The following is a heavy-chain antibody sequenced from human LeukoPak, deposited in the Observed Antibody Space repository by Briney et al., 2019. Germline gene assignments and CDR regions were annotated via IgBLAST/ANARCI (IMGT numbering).Heavy chain of an antibody. J-gene: IGHJ3*02. D-gene: IGHD2-15*01. CDR2: INPSGGST. Sequence: ASVKVSCKASGYTFTSYYMHWVRQAPGQGLEWMGIINPSGGSTSYAQKFQGRVTMTRDTSTSTVYMELSSLRSEDTAVYYCAVTPRLLPGAFDIWGQGTMVTVSS. CDR3: AVTPRLLPGAFDI. V-gene: IGHV1-46*01. CDR1: GYTFTSYY.